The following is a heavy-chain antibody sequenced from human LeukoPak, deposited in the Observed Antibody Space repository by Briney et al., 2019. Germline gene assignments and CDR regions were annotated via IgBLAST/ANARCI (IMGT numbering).Heavy chain of an antibody. CDR1: GYTFGNYD. J-gene: IGHJ4*02. Sequence: SVPVSCKASGYTFGNYDINWVRKATGRGLEGMGWMNPGSGNTDYAQRLQGRVTMTRDTSHKTAYLEPSGLRSVDRAIYYCARLSETAAYYYTSGDYFLGYWGRRTLVTVDS. CDR2: MNPGSGNT. CDR3: ARLSETAAYYYTSGDYFLGY. V-gene: IGHV1-8*02. D-gene: IGHD3-22*01.